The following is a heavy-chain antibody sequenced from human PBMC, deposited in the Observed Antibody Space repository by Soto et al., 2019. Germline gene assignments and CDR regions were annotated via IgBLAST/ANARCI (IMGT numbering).Heavy chain of an antibody. J-gene: IGHJ4*02. Sequence: QVQLQESGPGLVKPSETLSLTCTVSGGSISSYYWSWIRQPPGKGLEWIGYIYYSGSTNYNPSLKSRVTISVDTSKNQFSLKLSSVTAADTAVYYCARDQTGTTLYDYWGQGTLVTVSS. D-gene: IGHD1-1*01. CDR1: GGSISSYY. V-gene: IGHV4-59*01. CDR2: IYYSGST. CDR3: ARDQTGTTLYDY.